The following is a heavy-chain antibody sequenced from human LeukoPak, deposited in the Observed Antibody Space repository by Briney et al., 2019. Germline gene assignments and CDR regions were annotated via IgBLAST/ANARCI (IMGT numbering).Heavy chain of an antibody. J-gene: IGHJ3*02. D-gene: IGHD1-7*01. CDR1: GFTFSSYS. Sequence: KPGGSLRLSCAASGFTFSSYSINWVRQAPGKGLEWVSSIDSSSSYIYYADSVKGRFTISRDNAKNSLFLQMNSLRVEDTAVYYCARPGITGTMGYGAFDIWGQGTRVTVSS. V-gene: IGHV3-21*01. CDR2: IDSSSSYI. CDR3: ARPGITGTMGYGAFDI.